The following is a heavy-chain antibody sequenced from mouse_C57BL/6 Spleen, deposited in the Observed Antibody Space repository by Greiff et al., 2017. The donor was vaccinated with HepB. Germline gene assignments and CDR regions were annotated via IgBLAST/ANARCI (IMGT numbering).Heavy chain of an antibody. CDR3: ARGTTVVAGGYYFDY. D-gene: IGHD1-1*01. V-gene: IGHV1-54*01. CDR1: GYAFTNYL. CDR2: INPGSGGT. Sequence: QVQLQQSGAELVRPGTSVKVSCKASGYAFTNYLIEWVKQRPGQGLEWIGVINPGSGGTNYNEKFKGKATLTADKSSSTAYMQLSSLTSEDSAVYFCARGTTVVAGGYYFDYWGQGTTLTVSS. J-gene: IGHJ2*01.